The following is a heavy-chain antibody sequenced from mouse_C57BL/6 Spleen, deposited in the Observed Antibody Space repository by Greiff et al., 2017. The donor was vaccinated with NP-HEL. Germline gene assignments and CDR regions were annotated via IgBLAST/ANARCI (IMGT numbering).Heavy chain of an antibody. CDR1: GFTFSSYT. Sequence: DVKLVESGGGLVKPGGSLKLSCAASGFTFSSYTMSWVRQTPEKRLEWVATISGGGGNTYYPDSVKGRFTISRDNAKNTLYLQMSSLRSEDTALYYCARGDDYDGWFAYWGQGTLVTVSA. J-gene: IGHJ3*01. CDR3: ARGDDYDGWFAY. V-gene: IGHV5-9*01. CDR2: ISGGGGNT. D-gene: IGHD2-4*01.